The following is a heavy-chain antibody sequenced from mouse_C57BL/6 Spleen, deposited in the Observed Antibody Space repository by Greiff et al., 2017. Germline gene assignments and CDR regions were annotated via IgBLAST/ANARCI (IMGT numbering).Heavy chain of an antibody. D-gene: IGHD3-2*02. V-gene: IGHV14-2*01. CDR1: GFNFKDYY. J-gene: IGHJ2*01. CDR2: IDPEDGET. CDR3: ARSRAQPY. Sequence: EVKLLESGAELVKPGASVKLSCTASGFNFKDYYMHWVKQRTEQGLEWIGRIDPEDGETKYDPKFQGKATITADTSSNTAYLQLSSLTSEDTAVYYCARSRAQPYWGQGTTLTVSS.